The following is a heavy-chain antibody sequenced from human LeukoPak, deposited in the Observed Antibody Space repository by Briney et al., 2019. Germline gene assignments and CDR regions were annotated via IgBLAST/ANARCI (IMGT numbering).Heavy chain of an antibody. V-gene: IGHV1-69*13. CDR1: GGTFSSYA. J-gene: IGHJ4*02. CDR2: IIPILGTA. Sequence: ASVKVSCKASGGTFSSYAISWVRQAPGQGREWMGGIIPILGTANYAQKFQGRVTITADESTSTAYIELSSLRSEDTAVYYCARAWAMVTGFDYWGQGTLVTVSS. CDR3: ARAWAMVTGFDY. D-gene: IGHD5-18*01.